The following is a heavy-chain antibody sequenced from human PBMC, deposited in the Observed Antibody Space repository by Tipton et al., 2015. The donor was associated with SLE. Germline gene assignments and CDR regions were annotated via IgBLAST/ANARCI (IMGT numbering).Heavy chain of an antibody. V-gene: IGHV3-33*08. D-gene: IGHD2-2*01. CDR3: ARDPPPYCSSTSCQMIYLDY. Sequence: SLRLSCAASGFTFSSYAMSWVRQAPGKGLEWVAYIRFDSTRKYYADSVEGRLTVSRDNSKNTLYLQINSLRPEDTAVYYCARDPPPYCSSTSCQMIYLDYWGQGTLVTGSS. CDR2: IRFDSTRK. J-gene: IGHJ4*02. CDR1: GFTFSSYA.